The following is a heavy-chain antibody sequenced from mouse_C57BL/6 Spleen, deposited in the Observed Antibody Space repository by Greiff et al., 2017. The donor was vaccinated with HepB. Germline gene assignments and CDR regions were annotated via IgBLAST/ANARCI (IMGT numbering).Heavy chain of an antibody. V-gene: IGHV1-64*01. CDR2: IHPNSGST. D-gene: IGHD2-2*01. CDR1: GYTFTSYW. CDR3: ARGVYGYDGGYAMDY. Sequence: QVQLQQPGAELVKPGASVKLSCKASGYTFTSYWMHWVKQRPGQGLEWIGMIHPNSGSTNYNEKFKSKATLTVDKSSSTAYMQLSSLTSEDSAVYYCARGVYGYDGGYAMDYWGQGTSVTVSS. J-gene: IGHJ4*01.